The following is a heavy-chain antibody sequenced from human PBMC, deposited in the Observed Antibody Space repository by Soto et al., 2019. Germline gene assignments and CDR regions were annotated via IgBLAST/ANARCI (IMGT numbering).Heavy chain of an antibody. Sequence: QSGGSLRLSCAASQFTFNNYWMNWVRQAPGKGLEWVANIKQDGSEKDYVDSVKGRFTISRDDAKNSLFLQMNSLRAEDTAVYYCAGTQNYDFWSGYYKAPPYYHYGMDVWGQGTTVTVSS. D-gene: IGHD3-3*01. CDR2: IKQDGSEK. V-gene: IGHV3-7*03. CDR1: QFTFNNYW. CDR3: AGTQNYDFWSGYYKAPPYYHYGMDV. J-gene: IGHJ6*02.